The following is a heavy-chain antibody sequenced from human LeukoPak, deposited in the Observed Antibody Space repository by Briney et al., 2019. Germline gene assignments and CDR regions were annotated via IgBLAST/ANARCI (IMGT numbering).Heavy chain of an antibody. J-gene: IGHJ4*02. D-gene: IGHD1-26*01. CDR2: ISYDGSNK. CDR3: ARDCARGLWELPLDY. CDR1: GFTFSTYV. V-gene: IGHV3-30*04. Sequence: GGSLRLSCAASGFTFSTYVMHSVRQAPGKGLEWVALISYDGSNKYYADSVKGRFTISRDNSKNTLYLQMNSLTAEDTAVYYCARDCARGLWELPLDYWGQGILVTVSS.